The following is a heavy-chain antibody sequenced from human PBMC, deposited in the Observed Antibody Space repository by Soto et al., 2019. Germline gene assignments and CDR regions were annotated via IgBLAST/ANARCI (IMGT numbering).Heavy chain of an antibody. CDR1: GGSISSYY. Sequence: KPSETLSLTCTVSGGSISSYYWSWIRQPPGKGLEWIGYIYYSGSTNYNPSLKSRVTISVDTSKNQFSLKLSSVTASDTAVYYCARDSNWGFTGWGQGTLVTVSS. D-gene: IGHD7-27*01. CDR3: ARDSNWGFTG. V-gene: IGHV4-59*01. CDR2: IYYSGST. J-gene: IGHJ4*02.